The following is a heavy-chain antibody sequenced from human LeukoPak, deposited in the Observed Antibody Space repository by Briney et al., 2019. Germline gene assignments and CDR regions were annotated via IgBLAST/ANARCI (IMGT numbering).Heavy chain of an antibody. V-gene: IGHV4-59*01. Sequence: SETLSLTCTVSGGSISSYYWSWIRQPPGKGLEWIGYIYYSGSTNYNPSLKSRVTISVDTSKNQFSLKLSSVTAADTAVYYCARDNHHRSGSEHGVHDAFDIWGQGTMVSVSS. J-gene: IGHJ3*02. CDR2: IYYSGST. CDR1: GGSISSYY. CDR3: ARDNHHRSGSEHGVHDAFDI. D-gene: IGHD3-3*01.